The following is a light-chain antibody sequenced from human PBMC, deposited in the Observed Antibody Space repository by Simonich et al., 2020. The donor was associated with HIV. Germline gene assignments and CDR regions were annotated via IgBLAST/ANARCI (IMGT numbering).Light chain of an antibody. J-gene: IGLJ3*02. Sequence: QSALTQPRSVSGSPGQSVTISCTGTSSDVGSYNYVSWYQQHPGKAPKLMIYDVSKRPSGVPDRVSGSKSCNTASLTISGLQAEDEGDYYCCSYAGIYTFWVFGGGTKLTVL. V-gene: IGLV2-11*01. CDR1: SSDVGSYNY. CDR3: CSYAGIYTFWV. CDR2: DVS.